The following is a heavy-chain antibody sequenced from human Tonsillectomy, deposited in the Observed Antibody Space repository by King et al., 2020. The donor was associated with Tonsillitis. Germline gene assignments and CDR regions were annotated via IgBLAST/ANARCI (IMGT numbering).Heavy chain of an antibody. Sequence: QLQESGPGLVKPSETLSLTCTVSGGSISSYYWSWIRQPPGKGLEWFGYIYYSGVTNSNPSLKSRVTISVDTSKNQFSLKLSSVTAADTAVYYCARAPTGTYWYFDLWGRGTLVTVSS. CDR2: IYYSGVT. D-gene: IGHD1-1*01. CDR3: ARAPTGTYWYFDL. CDR1: GGSISSYY. J-gene: IGHJ2*01. V-gene: IGHV4-59*01.